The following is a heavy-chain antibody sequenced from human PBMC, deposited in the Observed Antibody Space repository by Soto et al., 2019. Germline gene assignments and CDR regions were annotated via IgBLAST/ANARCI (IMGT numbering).Heavy chain of an antibody. V-gene: IGHV4-30-4*01. D-gene: IGHD3-10*01. CDR1: GGSISSGDYY. Sequence: ASETLSLTCTVSGGSISSGDYYWSWIRQPPGKGLEWIGYIYYSGSTYYNPSLKSRVTISVDTSKNQFSLKLSSVTAADTAVYYCARGGHSGPMVRGVKDYYGMDVWGQGTTVTVSS. J-gene: IGHJ6*02. CDR2: IYYSGST. CDR3: ARGGHSGPMVRGVKDYYGMDV.